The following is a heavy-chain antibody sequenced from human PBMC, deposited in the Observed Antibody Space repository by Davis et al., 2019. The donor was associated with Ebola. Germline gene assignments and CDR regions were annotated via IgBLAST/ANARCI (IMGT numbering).Heavy chain of an antibody. CDR3: AKDLVLGGWFDP. V-gene: IGHV3-30*18. CDR2: ISYDGSNK. CDR1: GFTFSSYG. J-gene: IGHJ5*02. D-gene: IGHD2-8*02. Sequence: GESLKISCAASGFTFSSYGMHWVRQAPGKGLEWVAVISYDGSNKYYADSVKGRFTISRDNSKNTLYLQMNSLRAEDTAVYYCAKDLVLGGWFDPWGQGTLVTVSS.